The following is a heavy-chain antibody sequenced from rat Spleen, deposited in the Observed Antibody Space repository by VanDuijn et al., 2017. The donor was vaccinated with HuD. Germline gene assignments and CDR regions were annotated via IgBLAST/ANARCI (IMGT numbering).Heavy chain of an antibody. Sequence: EVQLVESGGGLVQPGRSLKLSCAASGFTFSDYAMAWVRQAPTKGLEWVATINFDGSSTYYRDSVRGRFSISRDNARSTLYLQMDSLRSEDTATYYCAVAGYGYWGQGVVVTVSS. V-gene: IGHV5-17*01. D-gene: IGHD4-3*01. CDR1: GFTFSDYA. CDR2: INFDGSST. J-gene: IGHJ2*01. CDR3: AVAGYGY.